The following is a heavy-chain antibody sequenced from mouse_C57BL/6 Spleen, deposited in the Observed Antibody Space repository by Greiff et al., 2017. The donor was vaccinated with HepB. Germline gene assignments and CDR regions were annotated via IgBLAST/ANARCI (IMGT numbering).Heavy chain of an antibody. V-gene: IGHV1-74*01. Sequence: QVQLQQPGAELVKPGASVKVSCKASGYTFTSYWMHWVKQRPGQGLEWIGRIHPSDSDTNYNQKFKGKATLTVDKSSSPAYMQLSSLTSEDSAVYYCAIQLGQGVFDYWGQGTTLTVAS. J-gene: IGHJ2*01. CDR1: GYTFTSYW. D-gene: IGHD4-1*02. CDR2: IHPSDSDT. CDR3: AIQLGQGVFDY.